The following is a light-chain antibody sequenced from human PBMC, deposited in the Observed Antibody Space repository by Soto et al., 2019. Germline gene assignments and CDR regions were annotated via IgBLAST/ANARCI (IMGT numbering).Light chain of an antibody. CDR1: NIGANS. V-gene: IGLV3-21*02. CDR3: QVWHSSRGV. CDR2: DDS. J-gene: IGLJ2*01. Sequence: SYELPQTPSVSVAPGQTARITCGGDNIGANSVHWYQQKPGQAPILVVYDDSDRPSGIPERFSGSNSGNTAALNITRVEGGDEADYYCQVWHSSRGVFGGGTKLTVL.